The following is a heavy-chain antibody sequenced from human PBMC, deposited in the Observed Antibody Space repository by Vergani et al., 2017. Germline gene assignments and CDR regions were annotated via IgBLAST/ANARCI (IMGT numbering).Heavy chain of an antibody. V-gene: IGHV3-66*02. CDR2: IYSGGST. Sequence: EVQLVESGGGLVQPGGSLRLSCAASGFTVSSNYMSWVRQAPGKGLEWVSVIYSGGSTYYADSVKGRFTISRDNSKNTLYLQMNSLRAEDTAVYYCARPSGWDTNYYYYGMDVWGQGTTVTVSS. D-gene: IGHD6-19*01. CDR3: ARPSGWDTNYYYYGMDV. J-gene: IGHJ6*02. CDR1: GFTVSSNY.